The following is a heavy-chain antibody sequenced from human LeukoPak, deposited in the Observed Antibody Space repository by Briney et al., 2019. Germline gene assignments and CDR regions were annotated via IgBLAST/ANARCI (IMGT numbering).Heavy chain of an antibody. Sequence: GGSLRLSCAASGSTFSSYAMNWVRQAPGKGLEWVSSISDSGGRTYYADSVRGRFTISRDNSKNTLYLQTNSLRAEDTAVYYCAKDLYGDYGLDYWGQGTLVAVSS. CDR3: AKDLYGDYGLDY. CDR2: ISDSGGRT. J-gene: IGHJ4*02. V-gene: IGHV3-23*01. D-gene: IGHD4-17*01. CDR1: GSTFSSYA.